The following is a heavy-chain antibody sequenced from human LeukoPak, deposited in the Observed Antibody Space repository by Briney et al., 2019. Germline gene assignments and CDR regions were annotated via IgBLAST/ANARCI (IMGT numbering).Heavy chain of an antibody. J-gene: IGHJ6*02. V-gene: IGHV3-30-3*01. Sequence: GGSLRLSCAASGFTFSSYAMHWVRQAPGKGLGWVAVISYDGSNKYYADSVKGRFTISRDNSKNTLYLQMNSLRAEDTAVYCCARTHYGGNSYYYYYGMDVWGQGTTVTVSS. CDR1: GFTFSSYA. D-gene: IGHD4-23*01. CDR2: ISYDGSNK. CDR3: ARTHYGGNSYYYYYGMDV.